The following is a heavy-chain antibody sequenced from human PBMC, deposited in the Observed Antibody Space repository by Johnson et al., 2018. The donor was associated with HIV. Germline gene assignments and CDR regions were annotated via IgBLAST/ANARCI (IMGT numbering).Heavy chain of an antibody. Sequence: QVQLVESGGGVVQPGRSLRLSCAASGFTFSSYAMHWVRQAPGKGLEWVAIISYDGSNKYYADSVKGRFTISRDNSKNTLYLQMNSLRAEDTAVYYCAKGTSEGRVNAFEIWGQGTMVTVSS. V-gene: IGHV3-30*04. CDR3: AKGTSEGRVNAFEI. CDR1: GFTFSSYA. D-gene: IGHD3-10*01. CDR2: ISYDGSNK. J-gene: IGHJ3*02.